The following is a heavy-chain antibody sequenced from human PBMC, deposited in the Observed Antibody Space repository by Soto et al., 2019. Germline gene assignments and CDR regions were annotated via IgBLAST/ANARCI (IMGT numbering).Heavy chain of an antibody. Sequence: QITLKESGPTLVKPTQTLTLTCTFSGFSLTTSGVGVGWIRQPPGKALEWLALIYWDDDKRYSPSLKSRLTITKDTSKTQVVLTMTNVDPVDTATYYCAHLYCGGDCYAYYFDYWGQGTLVTVSS. D-gene: IGHD2-21*02. CDR1: GFSLTTSGVG. J-gene: IGHJ4*02. CDR3: AHLYCGGDCYAYYFDY. CDR2: IYWDDDK. V-gene: IGHV2-5*02.